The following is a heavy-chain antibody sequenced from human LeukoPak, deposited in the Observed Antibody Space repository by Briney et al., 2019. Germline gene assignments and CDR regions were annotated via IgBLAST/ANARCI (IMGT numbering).Heavy chain of an antibody. CDR1: GGSISSGSYY. V-gene: IGHV4-61*02. J-gene: IGHJ5*02. CDR2: IYTSGST. D-gene: IGHD6-13*01. Sequence: PSQTLFLTCTVSGGSISSGSYYWSWIRQPAGKGLEWIGRIYTSGSTNYNPSLKSRVTISVDTSKNQFSLKLSSVTAADTAVYYCARWAEYRAAAGTGEYNWFDPWGQGTLVTVSS. CDR3: ARWAEYRAAAGTGEYNWFDP.